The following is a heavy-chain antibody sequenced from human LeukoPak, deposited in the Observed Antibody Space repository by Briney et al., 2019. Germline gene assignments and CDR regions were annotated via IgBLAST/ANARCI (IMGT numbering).Heavy chain of an antibody. D-gene: IGHD3-10*01. V-gene: IGHV3-66*01. Sequence: GGSLRLSCAASGFTVSSNYMSWVRQAPGKGLEWVSVIYSGGSTYYADSVKGRFTISRDNSKNTLYLQMNSVRAEDTAVYYCARDAFYGSGPLDYWGQGTLVTVSS. CDR2: IYSGGST. CDR3: ARDAFYGSGPLDY. CDR1: GFTVSSNY. J-gene: IGHJ4*02.